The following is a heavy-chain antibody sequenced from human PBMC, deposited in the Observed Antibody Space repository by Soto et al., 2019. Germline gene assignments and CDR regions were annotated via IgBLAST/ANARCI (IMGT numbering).Heavy chain of an antibody. J-gene: IGHJ4*02. CDR2: MNPNSGNT. V-gene: IGHV1-8*01. D-gene: IGHD6-13*01. Sequence: GASVKVSCKASGYTFTSYDINWVRQATGQGLEWMGWMNPNSGNTGYAQKFQGRVTMTRNTSISTAYMELSSLRSEDTAAYYCARGIATAGTDYFDYWGQGTPVTVSS. CDR1: GYTFTSYD. CDR3: ARGIATAGTDYFDY.